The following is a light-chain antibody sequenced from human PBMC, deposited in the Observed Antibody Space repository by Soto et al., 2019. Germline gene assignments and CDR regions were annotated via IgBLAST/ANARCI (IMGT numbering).Light chain of an antibody. V-gene: IGKV1-5*01. CDR1: ESMSNC. Sequence: GARVTITCRASESMSNCLAWYQQKPGKAPKLLISGASSLQSGVPSRFSGSASGTEFTLTISSLQPDDIATYYCQQCHRYLTFGQGTKVDIK. CDR2: GAS. J-gene: IGKJ1*01. CDR3: QQCHRYLT.